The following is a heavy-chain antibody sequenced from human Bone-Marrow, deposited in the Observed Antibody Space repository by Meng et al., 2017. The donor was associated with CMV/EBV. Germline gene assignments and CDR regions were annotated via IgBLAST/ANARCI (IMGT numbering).Heavy chain of an antibody. J-gene: IGHJ4*02. CDR2: IKHSGST. V-gene: IGHV4-34*01. Sequence: SETLSLTCAVYGGSFSGYYWSWIRQPPGKGLEWIGEIKHSGSTNYNPSLKSRVTISVDTSKNQFSLKLSSVTAADTAVYYCARAVYYYDSSYDYWGQGTLVTVSS. CDR3: ARAVYYYDSSYDY. D-gene: IGHD3-22*01. CDR1: GGSFSGYY.